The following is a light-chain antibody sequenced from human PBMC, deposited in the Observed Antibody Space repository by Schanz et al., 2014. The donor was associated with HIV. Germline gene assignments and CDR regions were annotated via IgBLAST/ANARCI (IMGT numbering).Light chain of an antibody. Sequence: QSALTQPASVSGSPGQSITISCTGTSSDVGGYNYVSWYQQHPGKAPKLMIYDVSNRPSGVSNRFSGSKSGYTASLTISGLQAEDEGDYYCSSYTSTNTLVVFGGGTKVTVL. CDR3: SSYTSTNTLVV. CDR2: DVS. CDR1: SSDVGGYNY. J-gene: IGLJ2*01. V-gene: IGLV2-14*03.